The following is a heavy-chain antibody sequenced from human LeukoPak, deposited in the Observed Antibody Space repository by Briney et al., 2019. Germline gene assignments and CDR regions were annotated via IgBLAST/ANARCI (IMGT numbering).Heavy chain of an antibody. CDR1: GGSIRSYY. Sequence: PSETLSLTCTVSGGSIRSYYWSWIRQPPGKGLEWIGYIYYSGSTNYNPSPKSRVTISVDTSKNQFSLKLSSVTAADTAVYYCARLRGSGSYYIMKAFDPWGQGTLVTVSS. V-gene: IGHV4-59*08. CDR2: IYYSGST. D-gene: IGHD3-10*01. CDR3: ARLRGSGSYYIMKAFDP. J-gene: IGHJ5*02.